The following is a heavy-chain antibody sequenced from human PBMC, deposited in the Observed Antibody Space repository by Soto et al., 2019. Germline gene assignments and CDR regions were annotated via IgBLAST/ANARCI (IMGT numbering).Heavy chain of an antibody. CDR1: GGTFSSYA. J-gene: IGHJ6*02. D-gene: IGHD3-22*01. V-gene: IGHV1-69*13. Sequence: SVKVSCKASGGTFSSYAISWVRQAPGQGLEWMGGIIPIFGTANYAQKFQGRGTITAEESTSTAYMELSSLRSEDTAVYYCASTTRAKYDRSGIYGMDVWGQGTTVTVSS. CDR3: ASTTRAKYDRSGIYGMDV. CDR2: IIPIFGTA.